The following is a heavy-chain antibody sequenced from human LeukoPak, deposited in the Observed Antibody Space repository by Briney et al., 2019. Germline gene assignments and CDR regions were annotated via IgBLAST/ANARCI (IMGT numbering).Heavy chain of an antibody. CDR1: GFTFNNYA. D-gene: IGHD3-22*01. J-gene: IGHJ6*02. CDR3: ARPYYDYGDGMDV. Sequence: GGSLRLSCTASGFTFNNYAMSWVRQAPGKGLEWVSVIYSGGSRDYADSVKGRFTISRDNSKNTLYLQMNSLRAEDTAVYYCARPYYDYGDGMDVWGQGTTVTVSS. V-gene: IGHV3-66*04. CDR2: IYSGGSR.